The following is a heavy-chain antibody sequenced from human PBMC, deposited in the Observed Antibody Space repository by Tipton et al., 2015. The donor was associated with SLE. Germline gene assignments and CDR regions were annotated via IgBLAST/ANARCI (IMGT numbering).Heavy chain of an antibody. CDR2: IHPISGTT. V-gene: IGHV1-46*04. Sequence: QLVQSGAEVKKPGASVKVSCKASEYVFTSYYIHWVRQAPGQGLEWMGMIHPISGTTTYAQKLQGRVTVTRDTSTSTVYMELTSLNSADTALYYCARAGAITMRIDYWGQGALVTVSS. CDR1: EYVFTSYY. CDR3: ARAGAITMRIDY. D-gene: IGHD1-14*01. J-gene: IGHJ4*02.